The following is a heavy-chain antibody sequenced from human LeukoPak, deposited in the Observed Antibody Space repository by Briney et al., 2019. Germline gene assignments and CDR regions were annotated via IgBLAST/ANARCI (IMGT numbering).Heavy chain of an antibody. D-gene: IGHD5-18*01. V-gene: IGHV4-34*01. CDR1: GGSFSGYY. CDR3: ARGLQLWSLYDY. CDR2: INHSGST. Sequence: PSETLSLTCAVYGGSFSGYYRSWLRQPPGKGLEWIGEINHSGSTNYNPSLKSRVTISVDTSKNQFSLKLSSVTAADTAVYYCARGLQLWSLYDYWGQGTLVTVSS. J-gene: IGHJ4*02.